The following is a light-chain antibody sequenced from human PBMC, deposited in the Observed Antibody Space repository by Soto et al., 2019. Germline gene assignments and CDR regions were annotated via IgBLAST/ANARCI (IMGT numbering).Light chain of an antibody. CDR1: SSDVGGSNF. Sequence: QSVLTQPASVSDSPGQSITISCTGTSSDVGGSNFVSWYQQHPGKPPKLIIYDVANRPSGVSNLFSGSKSGSTASLIISRLQTEDEADYYCVSYTSSTTYVFGTGTRSPS. J-gene: IGLJ1*01. V-gene: IGLV2-14*03. CDR3: VSYTSSTTYV. CDR2: DVA.